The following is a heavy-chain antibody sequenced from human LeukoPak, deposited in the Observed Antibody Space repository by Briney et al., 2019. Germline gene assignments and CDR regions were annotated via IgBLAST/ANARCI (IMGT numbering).Heavy chain of an antibody. CDR2: ISHDGSNK. J-gene: IGHJ5*02. CDR1: GFTLSKYG. CDR3: MGFNWFDP. Sequence: GGALRLSRAASGFTLSKYGMHRVRQAPGKGLEWVAVISHDGSNKYYADSLKGQFTISRDNSKNTLYLQMNSLRAEDTAVYYCMGFNWFDPWGQGTLVTVSS. V-gene: IGHV3-30*03.